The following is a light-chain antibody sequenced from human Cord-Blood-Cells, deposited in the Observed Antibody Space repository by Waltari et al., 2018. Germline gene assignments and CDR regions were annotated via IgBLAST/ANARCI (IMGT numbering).Light chain of an antibody. CDR1: SSDVGRYNL. CDR2: EGS. Sequence: QSALTQPASVSGSPGQPITISCTGTSSDVGRYNLVSWYQQHPGKAPKLMIYEGSKRPSGVSNRFSGSKSGNTASLTISGLQAEDEADYYCCSYAGSSAVFGTGTKVTVL. V-gene: IGLV2-23*01. J-gene: IGLJ1*01. CDR3: CSYAGSSAV.